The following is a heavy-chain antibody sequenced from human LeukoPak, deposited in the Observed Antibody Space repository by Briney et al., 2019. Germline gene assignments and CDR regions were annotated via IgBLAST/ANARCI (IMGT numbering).Heavy chain of an antibody. CDR3: ARHNYGDYLEIDY. D-gene: IGHD4-17*01. Sequence: SETLSLTCTVSGGSISSYYGSWIRQPPGKGLEWIGYIYTSGSTNYNPSLKSRVTISVDTSKNQFSLKLSSVTAADTAVYYCARHNYGDYLEIDYWGQGTLVTVSS. V-gene: IGHV4-4*09. CDR2: IYTSGST. CDR1: GGSISSYY. J-gene: IGHJ4*02.